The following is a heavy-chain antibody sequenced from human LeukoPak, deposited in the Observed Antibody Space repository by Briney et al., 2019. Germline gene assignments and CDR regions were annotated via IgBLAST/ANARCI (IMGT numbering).Heavy chain of an antibody. Sequence: SETLSLTCAVYGGSFSGYYWSWIRQPPGKGLEWIGEINHSGSTNYNPSLKSRVTISVDTSKNQFSLKLSSVTAADTAVYYCARGPIMITFGGVIAKYYFDYWGQGTLVTVSS. J-gene: IGHJ4*02. CDR1: GGSFSGYY. CDR3: ARGPIMITFGGVIAKYYFDY. D-gene: IGHD3-16*02. V-gene: IGHV4-34*01. CDR2: INHSGST.